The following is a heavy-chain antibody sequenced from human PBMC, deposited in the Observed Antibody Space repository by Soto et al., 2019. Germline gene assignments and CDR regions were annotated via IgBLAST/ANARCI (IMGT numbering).Heavy chain of an antibody. V-gene: IGHV4-4*02. CDR2: IYHSGST. CDR3: ARGLDYGDYRSYWYFDL. D-gene: IGHD4-17*01. J-gene: IGHJ2*01. Sequence: QVQLQESGPGLVKPSGTLSLTCAVSGGSISGSGWWTWVRQPPGKGLEWIGEIYHSGSTNYNPSLKSRVTISLVKSLKLNSVTAADTAVYYCARGLDYGDYRSYWYFDLWGRGTLVTVSS. CDR1: GGSISGSGW.